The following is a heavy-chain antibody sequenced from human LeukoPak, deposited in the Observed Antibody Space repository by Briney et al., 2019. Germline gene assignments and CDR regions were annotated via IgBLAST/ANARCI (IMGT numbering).Heavy chain of an antibody. CDR3: ARDIAGATKGGWFDT. Sequence: ASVKVSCKASGYTFTNYDINWVRQATGQGLEWMGWMNPNSGNTGYAQEFQGRVTMTRNTSISTAYMELSSLISEDTALYYCARDIAGATKGGWFDTWGQGTPVTVSS. CDR2: MNPNSGNT. J-gene: IGHJ5*02. D-gene: IGHD1-26*01. V-gene: IGHV1-8*01. CDR1: GYTFTNYD.